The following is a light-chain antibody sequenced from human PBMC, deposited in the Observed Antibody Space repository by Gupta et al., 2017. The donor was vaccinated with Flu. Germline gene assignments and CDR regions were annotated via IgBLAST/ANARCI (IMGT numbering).Light chain of an antibody. CDR3: HSYDVNSRV. CDR2: EGI. Sequence: NFLLTQPHSVSESPGKTVTISCTRSSGSIADYYVQWYQQRPVSSPTTVIYEGIRRPSGVPDRFAGAVDSSSTSAALTISGLKTEDEADYYCHSYDVNSRVCGGGTKLTVL. V-gene: IGLV6-57*01. J-gene: IGLJ3*02. CDR1: SGSIADYY.